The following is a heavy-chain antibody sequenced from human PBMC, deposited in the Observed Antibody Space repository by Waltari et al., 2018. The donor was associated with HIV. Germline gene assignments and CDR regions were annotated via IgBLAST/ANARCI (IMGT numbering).Heavy chain of an antibody. CDR3: ATEFFTRGYSGYDSRACDS. CDR1: GYTLTELS. V-gene: IGHV1-24*01. J-gene: IGHJ3*02. CDR2: FDPEDGET. Sequence: QVQLVQSGAEVQKPGASVTGSCKVSGYTLTELSLHWLRQAPGNGREWMGGFDPEDGETTYEQKFQERVTMSEDTPTDTAYMERRRLRSEDTAVYYCATEFFTRGYSGYDSRACDSWGQGTMVTVSS. D-gene: IGHD5-12*01.